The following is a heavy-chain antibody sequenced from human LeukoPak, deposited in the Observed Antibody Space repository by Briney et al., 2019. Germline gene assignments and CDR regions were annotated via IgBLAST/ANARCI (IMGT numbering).Heavy chain of an antibody. J-gene: IGHJ4*02. D-gene: IGHD3-22*01. CDR1: GYSISSAYY. Sequence: PSETLSLTCAVSGYSISSAYYWGWIRQPPGKGLEWIASIYHSGSTYYNPSLKSRVTISVDTSKNQFSLKLSSVTAADTAVYYCGHDSSGYYSDYWGQGTLVTVSS. CDR3: GHDSSGYYSDY. V-gene: IGHV4-38-2*01. CDR2: IYHSGST.